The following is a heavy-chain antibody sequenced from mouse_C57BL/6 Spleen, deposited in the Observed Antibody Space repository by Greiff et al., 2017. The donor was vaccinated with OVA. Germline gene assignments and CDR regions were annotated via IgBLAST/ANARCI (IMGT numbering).Heavy chain of an antibody. D-gene: IGHD2-3*01. CDR3: ARSLDGYYAMDY. V-gene: IGHV1-81*01. CDR2: IYPRSGNT. Sequence: QVQLQQSGAELARPGASVKLSCKASGYTFTSYGISWVKQRTGQGLEWIGEIYPRSGNTYYNEKLKGKATLTADKSSSTAYMELRILTSEDSAVYFCARSLDGYYAMDYWGQGTSVTVSS. CDR1: GYTFTSYG. J-gene: IGHJ4*01.